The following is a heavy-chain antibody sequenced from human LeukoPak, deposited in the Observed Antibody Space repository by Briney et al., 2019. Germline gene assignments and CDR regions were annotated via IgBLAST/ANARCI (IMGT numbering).Heavy chain of an antibody. J-gene: IGHJ3*02. CDR2: IYHSGST. V-gene: IGHV4-4*02. CDR3: ARDSLRYFDWLLSSAFDI. Sequence: SGTLSLTCAVSGGSISSSNWWSWVRQPPGKGLEWIGEIYHSGSTNYNPSLKSRVTISVDKSKNQFSLKLSSVTAADTAVYYCARDSLRYFDWLLSSAFDIWGQGTMVTVSS. D-gene: IGHD3-9*01. CDR1: GGSISSSNW.